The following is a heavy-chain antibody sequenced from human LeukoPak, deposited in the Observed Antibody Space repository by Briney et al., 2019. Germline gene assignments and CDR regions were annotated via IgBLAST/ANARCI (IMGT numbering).Heavy chain of an antibody. V-gene: IGHV1-2*02. Sequence: ASVKVSFKASGYTFTDYYMHWVRQAPGQGFEWMGWINPNDGDTNYAQKFQGRVTMTRDTSISIAHMEVSRLRSDDTAVYYCARANFLYCSSSTCLFDYWGQGTLVTVSS. CDR3: ARANFLYCSSSTCLFDY. CDR2: INPNDGDT. J-gene: IGHJ4*02. CDR1: GYTFTDYY. D-gene: IGHD2-2*01.